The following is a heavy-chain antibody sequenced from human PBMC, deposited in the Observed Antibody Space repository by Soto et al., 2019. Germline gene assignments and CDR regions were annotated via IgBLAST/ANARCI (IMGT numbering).Heavy chain of an antibody. CDR3: TTDLELLWFGELFYGMDV. CDR1: GFTFSNAW. V-gene: IGHV3-15*07. J-gene: IGHJ6*02. D-gene: IGHD3-10*01. CDR2: IKSKTDGGTT. Sequence: GGSLRLSCAASGFTFSNAWMNWVRQAPGKGLEWVGRIKSKTDGGTTDYAAPVKGRFTISRDDSKNTLYLQMNSLKTEDTAVYYCTTDLELLWFGELFYGMDVWGQGTTVTVSS.